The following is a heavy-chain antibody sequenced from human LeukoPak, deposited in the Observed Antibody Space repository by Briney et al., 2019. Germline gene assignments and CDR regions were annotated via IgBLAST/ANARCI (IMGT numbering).Heavy chain of an antibody. J-gene: IGHJ4*02. Sequence: GRSLRLSCAASGFTFSSYGMHWVRQAPGKGLEWVAVISYDGSNKYYADSVKGRFTISRDNSENTLYLQMNSLRAEDTAVYYCAKDLKWEPYYFDYWGQGTLVTVSS. V-gene: IGHV3-30*18. D-gene: IGHD1-26*01. CDR1: GFTFSSYG. CDR2: ISYDGSNK. CDR3: AKDLKWEPYYFDY.